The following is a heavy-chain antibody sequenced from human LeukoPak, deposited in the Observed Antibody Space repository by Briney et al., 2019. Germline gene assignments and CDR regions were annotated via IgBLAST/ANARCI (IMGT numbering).Heavy chain of an antibody. V-gene: IGHV3-48*04. J-gene: IGHJ4*02. Sequence: GGSLRLSCAASGFTFSSYSMNWVRQAPGKGLEWVSYISSSSSTIYYADSVKGRFTISRDNAKNSLHLQMNSLRAEDTALYYCASSFWSAYFNFDYWGQGTLVTVSS. CDR1: GFTFSSYS. CDR2: ISSSSSTI. D-gene: IGHD3-3*01. CDR3: ASSFWSAYFNFDY.